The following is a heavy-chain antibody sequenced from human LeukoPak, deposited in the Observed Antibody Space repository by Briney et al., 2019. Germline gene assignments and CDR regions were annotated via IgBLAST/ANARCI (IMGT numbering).Heavy chain of an antibody. CDR2: ISGDGGST. CDR1: GFTFAGYA. CDR3: AKDITETTVTTFNY. V-gene: IGHV3-43*02. Sequence: GGSLRLSCAASGFTFAGYAMTWVRQAPGKGLEWVSLISGDGGSTYYADSVKGRFTISRDNSRNSLYLQMNSLRTEDTALYFCAKDITETTVTTFNYWGQGTLVTVSS. D-gene: IGHD4-17*01. J-gene: IGHJ4*02.